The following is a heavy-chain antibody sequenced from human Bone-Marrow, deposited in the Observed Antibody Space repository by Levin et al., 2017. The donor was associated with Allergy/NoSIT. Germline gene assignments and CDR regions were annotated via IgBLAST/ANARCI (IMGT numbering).Heavy chain of an antibody. D-gene: IGHD2-15*01. J-gene: IGHJ3*02. CDR3: ARQDVVQVVSADAFDI. Sequence: GSLRLSCAVYGGSFSGYFWNWIRQAPGKGLEWIGEISHSGSTNYSPSLKSRVTISADTSKNQFSLKLSSVTAADTAVYYCARQDVVQVVSADAFDIWGQGTMVTVSS. V-gene: IGHV4-34*01. CDR2: ISHSGST. CDR1: GGSFSGYF.